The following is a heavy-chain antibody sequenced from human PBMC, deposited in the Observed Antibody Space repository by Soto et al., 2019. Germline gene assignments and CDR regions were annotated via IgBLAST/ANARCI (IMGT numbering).Heavy chain of an antibody. CDR3: ASREGVAGPATYISPVYYFDC. CDR2: IIPLFGTT. V-gene: IGHV1-69*06. J-gene: IGHJ4*02. D-gene: IGHD2-15*01. CDR1: GGTFSKFV. Sequence: QVQLVQSGAEVKKPGSSVKVSCRASGGTFSKFVVSWVRQAPGQGLEWMGGIIPLFGTTNYSQKFQGRVTITSEKSSATAYMELSSLISDDAAVYYCASREGVAGPATYISPVYYFDCWGQGTLVTVSS.